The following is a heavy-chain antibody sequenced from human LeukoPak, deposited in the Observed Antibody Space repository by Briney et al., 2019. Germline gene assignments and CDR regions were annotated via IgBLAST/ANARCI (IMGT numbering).Heavy chain of an antibody. CDR2: IRYDGGNK. D-gene: IGHD3-10*01. CDR1: GFTFSIYG. V-gene: IGHV3-30*02. CDR3: PGPTIGGV. J-gene: IGHJ6*04. Sequence: GGSLRLSCAASGFTFSIYGMHWVRQAPGKGLEWVAFIRYDGGNKYYADSVKGRFTISRDNSKNTLSLQMNSLRAEDTAVYYCPGPTIGGVWGKGTTVTVSS.